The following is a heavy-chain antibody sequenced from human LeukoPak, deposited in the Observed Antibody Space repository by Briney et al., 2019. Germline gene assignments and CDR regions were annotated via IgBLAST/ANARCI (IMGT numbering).Heavy chain of an antibody. CDR1: GVSISSGSYY. CDR3: ARDYYDSSGYYFDY. V-gene: IGHV4-61*02. D-gene: IGHD3-22*01. CDR2: IYTSGST. J-gene: IGHJ4*02. Sequence: PSETLSLTCTVSGVSISSGSYYWSWIRQPAGKGLEWIGRIYTSGSTNYNPSLKSRVTISVDTSKNQFSLKLSSVTAADTAVYYCARDYYDSSGYYFDYWGQGTLVTVSS.